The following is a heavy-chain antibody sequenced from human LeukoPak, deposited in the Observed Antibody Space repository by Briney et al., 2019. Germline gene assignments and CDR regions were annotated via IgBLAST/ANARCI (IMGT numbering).Heavy chain of an antibody. V-gene: IGHV4-31*03. CDR3: ARAPRFGELCFDY. J-gene: IGHJ4*02. D-gene: IGHD3-10*01. CDR1: GGSISSGGYY. CDR2: INYSGST. Sequence: PSQTLSLTCTVSGGSISSGGYYWSWIRQHPGKGLEWIGYINYSGSTYYNPSLKSRVTISVDTSKNQFSLKLSSVTAADTAVYYCARAPRFGELCFDYWGQGTLVTVSS.